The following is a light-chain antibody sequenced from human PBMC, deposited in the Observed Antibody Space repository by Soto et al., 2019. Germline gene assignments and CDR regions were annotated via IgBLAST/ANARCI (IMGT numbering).Light chain of an antibody. J-gene: IGKJ3*01. V-gene: IGKV3-11*01. CDR3: QQRSNWPRIFT. CDR1: QSVSSY. CDR2: DAS. Sequence: EIVLTQSPATLSLSPGERATLSCRASQSVSSYFAWYQQKPGQAPRLLIYDASIRATGIPARFSGSGSGTDFTLTISSLEPEDFAVYYCQQRSNWPRIFTFGPGTKVDIK.